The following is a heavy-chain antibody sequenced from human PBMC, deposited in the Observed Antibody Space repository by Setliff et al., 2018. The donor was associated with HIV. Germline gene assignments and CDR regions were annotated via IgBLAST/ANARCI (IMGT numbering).Heavy chain of an antibody. V-gene: IGHV3-23*01. CDR1: GFTFSSYA. CDR3: ARRYSSGSEY. Sequence: GGSLRLSCAASGFTFSSYAMSWVRQAPGKGLEWVSAISGSGGSTWYADSVKGRFIISRDNSKNTLYLQMNSLRAEDTAVYYCARRYSSGSEYWGQGTMVTVSS. J-gene: IGHJ3*01. D-gene: IGHD6-19*01. CDR2: ISGSGGST.